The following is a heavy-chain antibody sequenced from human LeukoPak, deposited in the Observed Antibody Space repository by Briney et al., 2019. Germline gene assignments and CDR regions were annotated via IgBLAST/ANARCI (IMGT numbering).Heavy chain of an antibody. Sequence: PGGSLRLSCAASGFTVSSNYMSWVRQAPGKGLEWVPVIYSGGSTYYADSVKGRFTISRDNSRNTLYLQMNSLRAEDTAVYYCARAYADSGDYEAYWGQGTLVTVSS. CDR1: GFTVSSNY. V-gene: IGHV3-53*01. D-gene: IGHD4-17*01. CDR3: ARAYADSGDYEAY. J-gene: IGHJ4*02. CDR2: IYSGGST.